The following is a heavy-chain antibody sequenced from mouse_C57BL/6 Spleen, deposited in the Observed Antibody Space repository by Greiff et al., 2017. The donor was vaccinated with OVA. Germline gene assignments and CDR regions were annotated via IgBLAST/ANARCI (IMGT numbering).Heavy chain of an antibody. CDR2: IHPNSGST. Sequence: VQLQQPGAELVKPGASVKLSCKASGYTFTSYWMHWVKQRPGQGLEWIGMIHPNSGSTNYNEKFKSKATLTVDKSSSTAYMQLSSLTSEDSAVYYCALYYGSSYKYFDVWGTGTTVTVSS. V-gene: IGHV1-64*01. J-gene: IGHJ1*03. CDR3: ALYYGSSYKYFDV. CDR1: GYTFTSYW. D-gene: IGHD1-1*01.